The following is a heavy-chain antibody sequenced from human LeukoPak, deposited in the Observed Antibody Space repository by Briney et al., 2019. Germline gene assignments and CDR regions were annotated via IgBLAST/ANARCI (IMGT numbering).Heavy chain of an antibody. D-gene: IGHD6-19*01. J-gene: IGHJ4*02. Sequence: SVKVSCKASGGTFSSCAISWVRQAPGQGLEWMGGIIPIFGTANYAQKFQGRVTITADESTSTAYMELSSLRSEDTAVYYCARASRPIAVAGTPFDYWGQGTLVTVSS. V-gene: IGHV1-69*13. CDR2: IIPIFGTA. CDR3: ARASRPIAVAGTPFDY. CDR1: GGTFSSCA.